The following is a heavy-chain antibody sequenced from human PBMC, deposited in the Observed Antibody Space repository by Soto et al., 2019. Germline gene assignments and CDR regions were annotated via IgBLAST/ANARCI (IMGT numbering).Heavy chain of an antibody. CDR1: GFTFSNAW. CDR2: IKSKTDGGTT. J-gene: IGHJ6*02. D-gene: IGHD6-13*01. CDR3: TTDLGAAAGTGYYYYGMDV. V-gene: IGHV3-15*01. Sequence: SLRLSCAASGFTFSNAWMSWVRQAPGKGLEWVGRIKSKTDGGTTDYAAPVKGRFTISRDDSKNTLYLQMNSLKTEDTAVYYCTTDLGAAAGTGYYYYGMDVWGQGTTVTVSS.